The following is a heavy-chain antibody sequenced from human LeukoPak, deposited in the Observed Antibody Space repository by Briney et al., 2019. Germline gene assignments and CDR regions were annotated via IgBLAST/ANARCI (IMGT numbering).Heavy chain of an antibody. V-gene: IGHV1-8*01. J-gene: IGHJ6*02. CDR2: MNPNSGNT. D-gene: IGHD3-3*01. CDR3: ARGPGYYDFWSGSFYGMDV. CDR1: GYTFTSYD. Sequence: ASVKVSCKASGYTFTSYDINWVRQATGQGLEWMGWMNPNSGNTGYAQKFQGRVTMTRNTSISTAYMELSSLRSEDTAVYYRARGPGYYDFWSGSFYGMDVWGQGTTVTVSS.